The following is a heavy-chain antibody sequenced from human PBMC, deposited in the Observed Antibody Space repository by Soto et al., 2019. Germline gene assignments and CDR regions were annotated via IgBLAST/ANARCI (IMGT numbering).Heavy chain of an antibody. CDR3: GRGVPARYCGGDCYSDYFDS. CDR2: INHSGST. Sequence: SETLSLPCAVYGGSFSGYYWSWIRQPPGKGLEWIGEINHSGSTNYNPSLMSRVTISVDTSKNQFSLQLSSLTAPDTAVFYCGRGVPARYCGGDCYSDYFDSWGQGTVVTVAS. V-gene: IGHV4-34*01. CDR1: GGSFSGYY. D-gene: IGHD2-21*02. J-gene: IGHJ4*02.